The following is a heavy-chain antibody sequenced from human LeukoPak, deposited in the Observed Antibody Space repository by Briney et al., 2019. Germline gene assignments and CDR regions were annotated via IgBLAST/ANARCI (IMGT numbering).Heavy chain of an antibody. CDR3: ARPKIVATNGALAFAY. V-gene: IGHV1-69*04. D-gene: IGHD5-12*01. Sequence: SVKVSCKASGGTFSSYAISWVRQAPGQGLEWMGRIIPILGRTNYAQKFQGRVTITTDKSTSTAYMELSSLRSDDTAVYYCARPKIVATNGALAFAYWGQGTLVTVSS. CDR2: IIPILGRT. J-gene: IGHJ4*02. CDR1: GGTFSSYA.